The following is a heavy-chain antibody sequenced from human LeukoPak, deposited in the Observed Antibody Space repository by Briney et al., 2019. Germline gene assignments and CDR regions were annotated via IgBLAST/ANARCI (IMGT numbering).Heavy chain of an antibody. V-gene: IGHV3-7*03. CDR3: AKERDSSGYPFDY. Sequence: PGGSLRLSCAASGFTFSTYRMSWVRQAPGKGLEWVANIKQDGSEKHYVDTVKGRFTISRDNAKNSLYLQMNSLRAEDTALYYCAKERDSSGYPFDYWGQGTLVTVSS. CDR2: IKQDGSEK. D-gene: IGHD3-22*01. CDR1: GFTFSTYR. J-gene: IGHJ4*02.